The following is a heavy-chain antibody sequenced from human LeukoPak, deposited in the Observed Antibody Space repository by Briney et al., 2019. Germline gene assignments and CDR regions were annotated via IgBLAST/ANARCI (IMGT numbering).Heavy chain of an antibody. V-gene: IGHV3-21*06. CDR1: AFTVSSNS. CDR2: IRGSSSSI. J-gene: IGHJ4*02. D-gene: IGHD4-17*01. Sequence: GGSRTPASAATAFTVSSNSMNCDSHAPGNGLEWHSSIRGSSSSIYYADSVKGRFTISTGNAKNSLYLQMNRLRADDTAVYYCTTPPSTVPRGKFDYWGQGNLVTVSS. CDR3: TTPPSTVPRGKFDY.